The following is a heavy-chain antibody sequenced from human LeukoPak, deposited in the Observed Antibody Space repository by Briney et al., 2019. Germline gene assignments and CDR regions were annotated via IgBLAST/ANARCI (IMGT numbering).Heavy chain of an antibody. D-gene: IGHD2-21*02. J-gene: IGHJ4*02. V-gene: IGHV3-53*01. Sequence: PGGSLRLSCAASGFTVSSNYMSWVRQAPGKGLEWVSVNRGGTTYYAESVKGRFTISRDNSKNTLYLQMNSLRGEDTAVYFCVSEATYCGGDCYGYWGQGTLVTVSS. CDR1: GFTVSSNY. CDR2: NRGGTT. CDR3: VSEATYCGGDCYGY.